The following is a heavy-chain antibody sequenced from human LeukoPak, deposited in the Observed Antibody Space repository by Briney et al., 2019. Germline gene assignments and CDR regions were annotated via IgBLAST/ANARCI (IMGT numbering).Heavy chain of an antibody. CDR3: ARYISWWDV. D-gene: IGHD6-13*01. CDR2: ISSSSTYI. J-gene: IGHJ6*04. V-gene: IGHV3-21*01. Sequence: TGGSLRLSCAASGFTFSTYSMNWVRQAPGKGLEWVSSISSSSTYIYYADSVKGRFTFSRDNAKNSLYLQMNSLRAEDTAVYYCARYISWWDVWGKGTTVTISS. CDR1: GFTFSTYS.